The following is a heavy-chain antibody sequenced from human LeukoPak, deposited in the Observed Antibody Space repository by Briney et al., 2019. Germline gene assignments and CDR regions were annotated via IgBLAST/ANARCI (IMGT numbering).Heavy chain of an antibody. D-gene: IGHD6-19*01. J-gene: IGHJ4*02. V-gene: IGHV4-59*01. Sequence: SETLSLTCTVSGGSISSYYWSWIRQPPGKGLEWIGYIYYSGSTNYNPSLKSRVTISVDTSKNQFSLKLSSVTAADTAVYYCAREGDSSGWYGSLGYWGQGTLVTVSS. CDR1: GGSISSYY. CDR2: IYYSGST. CDR3: AREGDSSGWYGSLGY.